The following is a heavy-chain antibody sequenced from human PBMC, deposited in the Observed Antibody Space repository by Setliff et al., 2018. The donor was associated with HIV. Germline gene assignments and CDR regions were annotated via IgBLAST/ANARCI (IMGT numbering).Heavy chain of an antibody. CDR3: ARDPLSGWYHYYYYMDV. Sequence: ASVKVSCKASGYTFTSYYMHWVRQAPGQGLEWMGIINPSGGSTSYAQKFQGRVTMTRDTSTSTVYMELSSLRSEDTAVYYCARDPLSGWYHYYYYMDVWGKGTTVTVSS. CDR2: INPSGGST. CDR1: GYTFTSYY. J-gene: IGHJ6*03. D-gene: IGHD6-19*01. V-gene: IGHV1-46*03.